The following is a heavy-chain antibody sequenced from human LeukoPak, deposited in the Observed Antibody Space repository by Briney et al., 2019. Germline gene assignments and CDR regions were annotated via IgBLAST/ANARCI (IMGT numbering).Heavy chain of an antibody. CDR2: IYYSGST. J-gene: IGHJ3*02. CDR3: ANLRKYCTSTSCIQAAFDI. CDR1: GVSFSSYY. D-gene: IGHD2-2*01. V-gene: IGHV4-39*01. Sequence: SETLSLTCTVSGVSFSSYYWGWIRQPPGKGLEWIGTIYYSGSTYYNPSLKSRVTISVDTSKNQFSLKLSSVTAADTAVYYCANLRKYCTSTSCIQAAFDIWGQGTMVTVSS.